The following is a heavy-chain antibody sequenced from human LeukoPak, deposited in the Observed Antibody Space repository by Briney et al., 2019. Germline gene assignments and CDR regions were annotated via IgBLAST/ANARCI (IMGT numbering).Heavy chain of an antibody. D-gene: IGHD7-27*01. CDR3: ARNILGSDTFDI. CDR2: IYFSGST. Sequence: SETLSLTCAVYGGSFSGYYWSWIRQHPGRGLEWIGYIYFSGSTYYNPSLKSRVTISLDTSKNQFSLKLNSVTAADTAIYYCARNILGSDTFDIWGQGTLVTVSS. V-gene: IGHV4-31*11. CDR1: GGSFSGYY. J-gene: IGHJ3*02.